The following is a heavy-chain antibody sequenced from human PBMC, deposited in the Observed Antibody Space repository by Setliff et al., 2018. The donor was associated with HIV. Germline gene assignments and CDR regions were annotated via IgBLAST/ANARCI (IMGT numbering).Heavy chain of an antibody. Sequence: SETLSLTCAVYGGSFTDHYWNWIRQAPGKGLEWIGEINGGGATTYNPSLKRRLTMSVDASKSHFSLGLTSVTAADTAVYYCAKDPAVWSGYYHDYWGQGTLVTVSS. CDR3: AKDPAVWSGYYHDY. CDR1: GGSFTDHY. V-gene: IGHV4-34*01. D-gene: IGHD3-3*01. J-gene: IGHJ4*02. CDR2: INGGGAT.